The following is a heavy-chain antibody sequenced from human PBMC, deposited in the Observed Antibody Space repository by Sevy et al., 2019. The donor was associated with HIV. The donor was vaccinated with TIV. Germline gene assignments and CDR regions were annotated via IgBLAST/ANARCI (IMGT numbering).Heavy chain of an antibody. V-gene: IGHV4-59*01. CDR1: GGSISSYY. D-gene: IGHD7-27*01. CDR2: IYYSGST. CDR3: ARAPVGTSYYYYYYYMDV. J-gene: IGHJ6*03. Sequence: SETLSLTCTVSGGSISSYYWSWIRQPPGKGLEWIGYIYYSGSTNYNPSLKSRVTISVDPSKNQFSLKLSSVTAADTAVYYCARAPVGTSYYYYYYYMDVWGKGTTVTVSS.